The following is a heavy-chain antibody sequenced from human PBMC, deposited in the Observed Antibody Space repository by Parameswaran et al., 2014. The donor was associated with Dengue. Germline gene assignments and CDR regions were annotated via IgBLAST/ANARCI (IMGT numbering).Heavy chain of an antibody. D-gene: IGHD1-26*01. Sequence: RWIRQPGKGLEWIGYIYYSGSTNYNPSLKSRVTISVDTSKNQFSLKLSSVTAADTAVYYCARSRGNDYWGQGTLVTVSS. CDR3: ARSRGNDY. CDR2: IYYSGST. V-gene: IGHV4-59*01. J-gene: IGHJ4*02.